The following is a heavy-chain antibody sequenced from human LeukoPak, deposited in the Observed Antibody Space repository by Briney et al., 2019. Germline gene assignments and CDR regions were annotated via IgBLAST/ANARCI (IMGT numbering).Heavy chain of an antibody. D-gene: IGHD5-18*01. CDR3: ARAIGYSYGDYYYYMDV. CDR2: IYTSGST. Sequence: SSETLSLTCTVSGGSISSYYWSWIRQPAGKGLEWIGRIYTSGSTNYNPSPKSRVTMSVDTSKNPFSLKLSSVTAADTAVYYCARAIGYSYGDYYYYMDVWGKGTTVTVSS. J-gene: IGHJ6*03. V-gene: IGHV4-4*07. CDR1: GGSISSYY.